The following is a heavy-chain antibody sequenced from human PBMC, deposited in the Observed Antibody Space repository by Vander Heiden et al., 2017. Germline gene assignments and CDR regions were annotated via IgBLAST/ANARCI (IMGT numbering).Heavy chain of an antibody. CDR1: GFTSSSYG. J-gene: IGHJ6*02. CDR3: ARDPYYYYGMDV. Sequence: QVQLVESGGGVVQPGRSLRLSCAAPGFTSSSYGMHWVRQAPGKGLEWVAVIWYDGSNKYYADSVKGRFTISRDNSKNTLYLQMNSLRAEDTAVYYCARDPYYYYGMDVWGQGTTVTVSS. CDR2: IWYDGSNK. V-gene: IGHV3-33*01.